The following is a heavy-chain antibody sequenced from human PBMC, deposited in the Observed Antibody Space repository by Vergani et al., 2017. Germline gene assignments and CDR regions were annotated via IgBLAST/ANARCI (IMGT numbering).Heavy chain of an antibody. V-gene: IGHV1-18*01. Sequence: QAQLVQSGAEVKKPGASVRVSCKASRYPFSRYGISWVRQAPGQGLEWMGWISAYSGETRYARSLQGRVTMTTDASTNTAYMSLRSLRSDDTAIYYCSRGGFYTSRHDFKFYGLGVWGQGTTVTVTS. CDR3: SRGGFYTSRHDFKFYGLGV. CDR2: ISAYSGET. J-gene: IGHJ6*02. CDR1: RYPFSRYG. D-gene: IGHD3-3*01.